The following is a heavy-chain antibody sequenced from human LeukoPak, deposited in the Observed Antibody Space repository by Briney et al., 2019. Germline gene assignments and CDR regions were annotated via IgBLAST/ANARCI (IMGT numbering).Heavy chain of an antibody. Sequence: PGGSLRLSCAASGFTFSSYSMNWVRQAPGKGLEWVSSISSSSSYIYYADSVKGRFTISRDNAKNSLYLQMNSLRAEDTAVYYCAKSGSYYYYYIDVWGKGTTVTISS. CDR1: GFTFSSYS. CDR3: AKSGSYYYYYIDV. D-gene: IGHD3-10*01. V-gene: IGHV3-21*01. J-gene: IGHJ6*03. CDR2: ISSSSSYI.